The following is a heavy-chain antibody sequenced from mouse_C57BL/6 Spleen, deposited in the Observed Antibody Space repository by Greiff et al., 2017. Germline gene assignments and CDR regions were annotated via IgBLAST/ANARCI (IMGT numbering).Heavy chain of an antibody. CDR2: IWRGGST. CDR3: AKMDYYGSSPAMDY. Sequence: QVQLKESGPGLVQPSQSLSITCTVSGFSLTSYGVHWVRQSPGKGLEWLGVIWRGGSTDYNAAFMSRLSITKDNSKSQVFFKMNSLQADDTAIYXCAKMDYYGSSPAMDYWGQGTSVTVSS. J-gene: IGHJ4*01. V-gene: IGHV2-5*01. D-gene: IGHD1-1*01. CDR1: GFSLTSYG.